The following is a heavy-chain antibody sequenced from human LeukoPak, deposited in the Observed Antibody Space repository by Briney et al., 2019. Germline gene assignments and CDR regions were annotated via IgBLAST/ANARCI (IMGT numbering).Heavy chain of an antibody. CDR2: ISYDGSNK. CDR3: ARGIVVSPAAPYSWFDP. J-gene: IGHJ5*02. Sequence: GGSLRLSCAASRFSFWNYWMSWVRQAPGKGLERVAVISYDGSNKYYADSVKGRFTISRDNSKNTLYLQMNSLRAEDTAVYYCARGIVVSPAAPYSWFDPGGQRTLVTVSS. CDR1: RFSFWNYW. V-gene: IGHV3-30*03. D-gene: IGHD2-2*01.